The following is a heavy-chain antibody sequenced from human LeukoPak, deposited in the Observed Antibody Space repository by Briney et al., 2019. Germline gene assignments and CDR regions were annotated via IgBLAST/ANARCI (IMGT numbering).Heavy chain of an antibody. CDR1: GGSISSSSYY. Sequence: PSETLSLTCAVSGGSISSSSYYWGWIRQPPGKGLEWIGSIYYSGSTYYNPSLKSRVTISVDTSKNQFSLKLSSVTAADTAVYYCARPLSATYYDILTGYYPSGWFDPWGQGTLVTVSS. D-gene: IGHD3-9*01. J-gene: IGHJ5*02. V-gene: IGHV4-39*07. CDR2: IYYSGST. CDR3: ARPLSATYYDILTGYYPSGWFDP.